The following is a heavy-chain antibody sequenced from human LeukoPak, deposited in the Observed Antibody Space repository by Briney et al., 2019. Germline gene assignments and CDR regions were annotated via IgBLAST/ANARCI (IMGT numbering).Heavy chain of an antibody. D-gene: IGHD5-24*01. CDR2: ISNAGST. CDR3: AREVEMARQFVY. J-gene: IGHJ4*02. V-gene: IGHV4-4*07. CDR1: SGSNTSHL. Sequence: NPSETLSLPCSVSSGSNTSHLWSWLRQPAGKGLEWIGRISNAGSTNYSPSLKSRVTMSVDTSTNQLSLKLSSVTAADTAVYYCAREVEMARQFVYWGQGTLVSVSS.